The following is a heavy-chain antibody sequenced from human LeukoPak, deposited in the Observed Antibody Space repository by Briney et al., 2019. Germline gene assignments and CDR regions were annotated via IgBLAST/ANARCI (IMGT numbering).Heavy chain of an antibody. CDR3: ARQYCSSTTCYTDAFDI. CDR1: GFTFSYFW. Sequence: GGSLRLSCAASGFTFSYFWMSWVRQAPGKGLEWVANIKQDGSEKYYVDSVKGRFTISRDNARNSLFLRMNSLRAEDTAVYYCARQYCSSTTCYTDAFDIWGRGTMVTASS. D-gene: IGHD2-2*02. CDR2: IKQDGSEK. J-gene: IGHJ3*02. V-gene: IGHV3-7*01.